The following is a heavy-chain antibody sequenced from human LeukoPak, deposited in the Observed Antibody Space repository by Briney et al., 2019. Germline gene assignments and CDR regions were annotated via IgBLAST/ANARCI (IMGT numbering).Heavy chain of an antibody. J-gene: IGHJ4*02. CDR2: ISAYNGKT. CDR1: GYTFTSYG. CDR3: ARLGASSGWYAEYYFDY. V-gene: IGHV1-18*01. Sequence: GASVKVSCKASGYTFTSYGISWVRQAPGQGLEWMGWISAYNGKTNYAQKLQGRVTMTTDTSTSTAYMELRSLRSDDTAVHYCARLGASSGWYAEYYFDYWGQGTLVTVSS. D-gene: IGHD6-19*01.